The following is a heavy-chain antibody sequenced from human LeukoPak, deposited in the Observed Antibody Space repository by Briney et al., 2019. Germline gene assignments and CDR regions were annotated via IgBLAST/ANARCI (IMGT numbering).Heavy chain of an antibody. CDR1: GFTFNSYW. CDR2: IKQDGSEK. V-gene: IGHV3-7*01. Sequence: GGSLRLSCAASGFTFNSYWMSWVRQAPGKGLEWVANIKQDGSEKYYVDSVKGRFTISRDNAKNSLHPQVNSLRAEDTAVYYCVRERFHGSGAPKFDFWGQGTLVTVSS. CDR3: VRERFHGSGAPKFDF. J-gene: IGHJ4*02. D-gene: IGHD3-10*01.